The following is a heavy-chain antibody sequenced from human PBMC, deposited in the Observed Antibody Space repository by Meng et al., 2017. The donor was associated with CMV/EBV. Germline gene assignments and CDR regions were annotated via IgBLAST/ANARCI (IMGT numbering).Heavy chain of an antibody. V-gene: IGHV3-33*06. J-gene: IGHJ4*02. CDR2: IWFDGNNK. D-gene: IGHD1-26*01. CDR3: AKDGSYRVYYFDY. CDR1: GFTFENYG. Sequence: SCAASGFTFENYGMHWVRQAPGKGLEWVAVIWFDGNNKYYADSVKGRFTISRDNTKNTLYLQMNSLRAEDTAVYYCAKDGSYRVYYFDYWGQGTLVT.